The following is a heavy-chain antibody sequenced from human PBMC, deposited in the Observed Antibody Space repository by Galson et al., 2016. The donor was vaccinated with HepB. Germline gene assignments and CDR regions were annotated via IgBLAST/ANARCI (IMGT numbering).Heavy chain of an antibody. V-gene: IGHV3-72*01. D-gene: IGHD1-26*01. CDR3: ARRIVGPNDAFDI. CDR2: TRRKAEGYTT. Sequence: SLRLSCAASGFTFSDHDIDWVRQGPGKGLEWVGLTRRKAEGYTTEYAPSGKGRFTVSRDHSKNSVYLQMNSLKTEDTAVYYCARRIVGPNDAFDIWGQGTKVTVSS. J-gene: IGHJ3*02. CDR1: GFTFSDHD.